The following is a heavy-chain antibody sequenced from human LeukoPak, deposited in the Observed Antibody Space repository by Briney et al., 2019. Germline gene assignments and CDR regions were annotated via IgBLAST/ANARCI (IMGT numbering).Heavy chain of an antibody. V-gene: IGHV1-2*02. CDR1: GYTLTGYY. Sequence: ASVKVSCKASGYTLTGYYMHWVRRAPGQGHEWMGWINPNSGGTNYAQKFQGGVTMTRDTSISTAYMELSRLRSDDTAVYYCARQSYYDFWSGHKYFDYWGQGTLVTVSS. J-gene: IGHJ4*02. D-gene: IGHD3-3*01. CDR3: ARQSYYDFWSGHKYFDY. CDR2: INPNSGGT.